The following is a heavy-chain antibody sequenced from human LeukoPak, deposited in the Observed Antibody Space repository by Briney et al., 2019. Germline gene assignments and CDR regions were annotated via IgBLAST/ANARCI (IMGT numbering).Heavy chain of an antibody. V-gene: IGHV5-51*01. J-gene: IGHJ4*02. CDR3: ARGREYQLLVFDY. CDR2: IYPGDSDT. D-gene: IGHD2-2*01. CDR1: GYSFTSYG. Sequence: GESLKISCKGSGYSFTSYGIGWVRQMPGKGLEWMGIIYPGDSDTRYSPSFQGQVTISADKSISTAYLQWSSLKASDTAMYYCARGREYQLLVFDYWGQGTLVTVFS.